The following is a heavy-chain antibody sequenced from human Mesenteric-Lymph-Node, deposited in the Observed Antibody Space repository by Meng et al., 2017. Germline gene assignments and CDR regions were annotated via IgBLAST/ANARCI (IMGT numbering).Heavy chain of an antibody. Sequence: SETLSLTCTVSGGSISSYYWSWIRQPPGKGLEWIGSIYYSGSTYYNPSLKSRVTISVDTSKNQFSLKLSSVTAADTAVYYCARVLIWFGELGDDAFDIWGQGTMVTVSS. CDR1: GGSISSYY. D-gene: IGHD3-10*01. CDR3: ARVLIWFGELGDDAFDI. CDR2: IYYSGST. J-gene: IGHJ3*02. V-gene: IGHV4-59*12.